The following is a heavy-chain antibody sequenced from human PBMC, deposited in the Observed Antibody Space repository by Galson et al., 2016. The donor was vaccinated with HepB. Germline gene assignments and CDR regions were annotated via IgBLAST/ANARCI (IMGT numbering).Heavy chain of an antibody. CDR1: GFTFSSYA. CDR2: ISGSGGST. J-gene: IGHJ4*02. D-gene: IGHD6-13*01. V-gene: IGHV3-23*01. Sequence: SLRLSCAASGFTFSSYAMSWVRQAPGKGLEWVSAISGSGGSTYYADSVKGRFTISRDNSKNTLYLQMNSLRAGDTAVYYCAKGSGGNVAAAGPDYWGQGTLVTVSS. CDR3: AKGSGGNVAAAGPDY.